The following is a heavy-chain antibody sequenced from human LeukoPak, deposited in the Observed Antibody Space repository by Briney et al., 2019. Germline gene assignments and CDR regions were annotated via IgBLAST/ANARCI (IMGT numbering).Heavy chain of an antibody. CDR2: INPNSGGT. V-gene: IGHV1-2*02. J-gene: IGHJ4*02. D-gene: IGHD6-13*01. CDR1: GYTFTGCY. CDR3: ARESLIAAAGTVDY. Sequence: ASVTVSCKASGYTFTGCYMHWVRQAPGQGLEWMGWINPNSGGTNYAQKFQGRVTMTRDTSISTAYMELSRLRSDDTAVYYCARESLIAAAGTVDYWGQGTLVTVSS.